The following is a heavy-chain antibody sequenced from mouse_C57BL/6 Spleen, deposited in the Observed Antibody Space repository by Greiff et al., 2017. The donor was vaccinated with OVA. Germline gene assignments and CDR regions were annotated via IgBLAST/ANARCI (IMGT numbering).Heavy chain of an antibody. V-gene: IGHV3-1*01. Sequence: EVKLVESGPGMVKPSQSLSLTCTVTGYSITSGYDWHWIRHFPGNKLEWMGYISYSGSTNYNPSLKSRISITHDTSKNHFFLKLNSVTTEDTATYYCARDNYSNYAIAYWGQGTLVTVSA. CDR2: ISYSGST. J-gene: IGHJ3*01. CDR1: GYSITSGYD. CDR3: ARDNYSNYAIAY. D-gene: IGHD2-5*01.